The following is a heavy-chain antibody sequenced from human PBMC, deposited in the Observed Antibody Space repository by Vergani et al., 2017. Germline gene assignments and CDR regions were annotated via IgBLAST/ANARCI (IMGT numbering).Heavy chain of an antibody. Sequence: QVQLQQWGAGLLKPSETLSLTCAVYGGSFSGYYWSWIRQPPGKGLEWIGEINHSGSTNYNPSLKSRVTISVDTSKNQFSLKLSSVTAADTAVYYCARALLFVTSGFDPWGQGTLVTVSS. CDR3: ARALLFVTSGFDP. CDR2: INHSGST. D-gene: IGHD2-21*01. CDR1: GGSFSGYY. J-gene: IGHJ5*02. V-gene: IGHV4-34*01.